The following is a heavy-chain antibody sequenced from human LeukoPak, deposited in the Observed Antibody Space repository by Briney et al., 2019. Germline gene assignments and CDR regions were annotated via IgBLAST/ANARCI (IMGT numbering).Heavy chain of an antibody. V-gene: IGHV3-53*01. D-gene: IGHD4/OR15-4a*01. CDR2: IYSDST. CDR3: ARRAGAYSHPYDY. Sequence: GGSLRLSCTVSGFTVSTNSMSWVRQAPGKGLEWVSFIYSDSTHYSDSVKGRFTISRDNSENTLYLQMNSLRAEDTAVYYCARRAGAYSHPYDYWGQGTLVTVSS. CDR1: GFTVSTNS. J-gene: IGHJ4*02.